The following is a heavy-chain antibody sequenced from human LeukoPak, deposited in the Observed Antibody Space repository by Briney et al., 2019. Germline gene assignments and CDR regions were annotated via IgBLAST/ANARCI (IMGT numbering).Heavy chain of an antibody. Sequence: PGGSLRLSCAGSGFTFDDYAMHWVRQAPGKGLEWVSGISWNSGSIGYADSVKGRFTISRDNAKNSLYLQMNSLRAEDTALYYCAKENYDILTGSNLGAFDIWGQGTMVTVSS. D-gene: IGHD3-9*01. CDR2: ISWNSGSI. J-gene: IGHJ3*02. CDR1: GFTFDDYA. CDR3: AKENYDILTGSNLGAFDI. V-gene: IGHV3-9*01.